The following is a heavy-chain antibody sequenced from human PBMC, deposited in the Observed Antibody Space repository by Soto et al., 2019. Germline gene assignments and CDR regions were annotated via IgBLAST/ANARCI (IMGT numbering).Heavy chain of an antibody. CDR3: AKDSGSYLASPDY. J-gene: IGHJ4*02. CDR1: GFTFSSYV. D-gene: IGHD1-26*01. Sequence: SLRLSCAASGFTFSSYVMHWVRQAPGKGLEWVAHTSYDGNNKYYADSAKGRFTISRDNSKNTLYLQMNSLRAEDTAVYYCAKDSGSYLASPDYWGQGTLVTVSS. V-gene: IGHV3-30*18. CDR2: TSYDGNNK.